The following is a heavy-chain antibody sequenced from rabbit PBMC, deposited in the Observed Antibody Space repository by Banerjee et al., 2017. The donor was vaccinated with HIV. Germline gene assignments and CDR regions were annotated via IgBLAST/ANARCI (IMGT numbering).Heavy chain of an antibody. CDR2: ISATSGNT. V-gene: IGHV1S43*01. CDR1: GIDFSSVYY. D-gene: IGHD6-1*01. J-gene: IGHJ4*01. Sequence: QQQLEESGGGLVKPGGTLTLTCTASGIDFSSVYYICWVRQAPGKGLEWIACISATSGNTWYASWVNGRFTISKTSSTTVALQMTSLTAADTATYFCARGNAYAGAGYALWGPGTLVTVS. CDR3: ARGNAYAGAGYAL.